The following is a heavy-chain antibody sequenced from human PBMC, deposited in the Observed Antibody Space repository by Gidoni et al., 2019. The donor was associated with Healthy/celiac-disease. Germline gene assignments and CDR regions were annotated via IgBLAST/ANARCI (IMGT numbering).Heavy chain of an antibody. Sequence: EVQLVESGGAVVRPGGSLSLSCAAPGFPFDDYGVSWVGQAPGKGLEWVSSINWNGGSTGYADSVKGRFTISRDNAKNSLYLQMNSLRAEDTALYHCARDLTYSSGWYDYWGQGTLVTVSS. CDR3: ARDLTYSSGWYDY. J-gene: IGHJ4*02. CDR2: INWNGGST. CDR1: GFPFDDYG. D-gene: IGHD6-19*01. V-gene: IGHV3-20*01.